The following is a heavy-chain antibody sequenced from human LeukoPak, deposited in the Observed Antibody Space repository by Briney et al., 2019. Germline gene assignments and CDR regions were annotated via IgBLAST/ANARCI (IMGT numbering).Heavy chain of an antibody. CDR2: ISYDGSNK. CDR1: GFTFSSYA. J-gene: IGHJ4*02. Sequence: GGSLRLSCAASGFTFSSYAMHWVRQAPGKGLEWVAVISYDGSNKYYADSVKGRFTISRDNSKNTLYLQMNSLRAEDAAVYFCARDWYLDYWGQGTLVTVSS. D-gene: IGHD1-14*01. V-gene: IGHV3-30-3*01. CDR3: ARDWYLDY.